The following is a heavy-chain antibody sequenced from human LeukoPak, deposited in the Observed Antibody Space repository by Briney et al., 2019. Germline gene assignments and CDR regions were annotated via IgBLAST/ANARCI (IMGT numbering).Heavy chain of an antibody. CDR3: ARVVYDFWSAYDY. V-gene: IGHV3-23*01. CDR2: ISGSGGST. Sequence: GGSLRLSCAVSGFIFSNYAMKWVRQAPGKGLEWVSAISGSGGSTYYADSVKGRFTISRDNSKNTLYLQMNSLRAEDTALYYCARVVYDFWSAYDYWGQGTLVTVSS. J-gene: IGHJ4*02. D-gene: IGHD3-3*01. CDR1: GFIFSNYA.